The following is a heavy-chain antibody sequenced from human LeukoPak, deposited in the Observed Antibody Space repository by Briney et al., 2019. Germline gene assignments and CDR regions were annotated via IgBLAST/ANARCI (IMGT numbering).Heavy chain of an antibody. CDR2: IYSSGST. Sequence: SETLSLTCTVSGGSVSSASNYWSWIRQPPGKGLEWIGYIYSSGSTNYDPSLKSRVIISVDTSKNQFSLKLSSVTAADTAVYYCARRTLCCGERFDPWGQGTLVTVSS. V-gene: IGHV4-61*01. D-gene: IGHD3-16*01. CDR3: ARRTLCCGERFDP. J-gene: IGHJ5*02. CDR1: GGSVSSASNY.